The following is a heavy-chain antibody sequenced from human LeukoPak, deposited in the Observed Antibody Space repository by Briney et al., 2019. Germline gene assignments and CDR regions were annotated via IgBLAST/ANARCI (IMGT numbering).Heavy chain of an antibody. CDR2: IIPIFGTA. D-gene: IGHD2-21*01. Sequence: SVKVSCKASGYTFTSYDINWVRQAPGQGLEWMGGIIPIFGTANYAQKFQGRVTITTDESTSTAYMELSSLRSEDTAVYYCAIYFRYAFDIWGQGTMVTVSS. CDR3: AIYFRYAFDI. V-gene: IGHV1-69*05. J-gene: IGHJ3*02. CDR1: GYTFTSYD.